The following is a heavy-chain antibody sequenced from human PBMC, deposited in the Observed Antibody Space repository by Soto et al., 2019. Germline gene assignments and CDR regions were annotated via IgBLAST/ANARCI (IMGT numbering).Heavy chain of an antibody. CDR1: GFNFRQYD. CDR2: ISGGGLTT. J-gene: IGHJ4*02. Sequence: GGSLRLSCAASGFNFRQYDLSWVRQAPGKGLEWVSDISGGGLTTHYADSVLGRFTVTRDNFNNVLHLQMNSLKAEDTALYFCVYCSRANCRQSPFDVWGQGALVTVSS. V-gene: IGHV3-23*01. D-gene: IGHD2-2*01. CDR3: VYCSRANCRQSPFDV.